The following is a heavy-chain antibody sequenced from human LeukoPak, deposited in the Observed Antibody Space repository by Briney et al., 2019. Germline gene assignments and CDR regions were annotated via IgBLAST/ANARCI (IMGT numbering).Heavy chain of an antibody. J-gene: IGHJ5*01. D-gene: IGHD3-22*01. CDR3: ARSGGEFYDSSGYAVIDS. Sequence: GGSLRLSCAASGFTFSSYEMNWVRQAPGKGLQWVSYISSSGNTIYYADSVKGRFTISRDNAKNSLYLQMNSLRAEDTAGYYCARSGGEFYDSSGYAVIDSWGRGTLVTVSS. CDR2: ISSSGNTI. CDR1: GFTFSSYE. V-gene: IGHV3-48*03.